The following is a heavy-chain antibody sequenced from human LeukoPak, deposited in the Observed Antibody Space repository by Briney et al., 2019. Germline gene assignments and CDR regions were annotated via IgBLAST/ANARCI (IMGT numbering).Heavy chain of an antibody. J-gene: IGHJ3*02. CDR1: GYSISGGYY. CDR3: ARESKWLLFGDDAFDI. V-gene: IGHV4-38-2*02. CDR2: IYHSGST. D-gene: IGHD2-21*02. Sequence: SSETLSLTCTVSGYSISGGYYWGWIRQPPGKGLEWIGSIYHSGSTYYNPSLKSRVTISVDTSKNQFSLKLSSVTAADTAVYYCARESKWLLFGDDAFDIWGQGTMVTVSS.